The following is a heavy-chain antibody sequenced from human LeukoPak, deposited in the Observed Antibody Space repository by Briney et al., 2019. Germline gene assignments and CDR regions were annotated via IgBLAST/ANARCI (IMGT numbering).Heavy chain of an antibody. CDR1: GFTTSRFA. V-gene: IGHV3-23*01. CDR3: ASGGLAGYYQYYYYGMDV. D-gene: IGHD3-9*01. J-gene: IGHJ6*02. Sequence: GGSLRLSCAASGFTTSRFAMTWVRQAPGKGLEWVSSISGTGHSTNYADSVKGRFTISRDNSNNTLYLQMNSLRADDTAVYYCASGGLAGYYQYYYYGMDVWGQGTTVTVSS. CDR2: ISGTGHST.